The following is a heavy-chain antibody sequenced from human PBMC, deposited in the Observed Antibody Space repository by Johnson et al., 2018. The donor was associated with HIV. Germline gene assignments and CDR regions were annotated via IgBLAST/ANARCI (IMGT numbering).Heavy chain of an antibody. Sequence: QVQLVESGGGVVQPGGSLRLSCAASGFTFSSYGMHWVRQAPGKGLDWVAFIRYDGSNKYYADSVKGRFTISRDNSKNTLYLQMNSLRAEDTAVYYCARGGSSRNPAFDIWGQGTMVTVSS. CDR2: IRYDGSNK. D-gene: IGHD1-26*01. CDR3: ARGGSSRNPAFDI. V-gene: IGHV3-30*02. CDR1: GFTFSSYG. J-gene: IGHJ3*02.